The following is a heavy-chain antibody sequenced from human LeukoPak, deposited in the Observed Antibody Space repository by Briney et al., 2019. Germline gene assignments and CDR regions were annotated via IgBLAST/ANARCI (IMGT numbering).Heavy chain of an antibody. Sequence: ASVKVSCKASGYTFTSYYMHWVRQAPGQGLEWMGIINPSGGSTSYAQKFQGRVTMTRDTSTSTVYMELSSLRSEDTAVYYCARGLVYYYDSSGYYYYFDHWGQGTLVTVSS. CDR3: ARGLVYYYDSSGYYYYFDH. D-gene: IGHD3-22*01. CDR1: GYTFTSYY. J-gene: IGHJ4*02. V-gene: IGHV1-46*01. CDR2: INPSGGST.